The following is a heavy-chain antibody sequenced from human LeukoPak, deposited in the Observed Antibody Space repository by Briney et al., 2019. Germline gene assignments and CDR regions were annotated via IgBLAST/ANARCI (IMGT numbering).Heavy chain of an antibody. Sequence: RSGGSLRLSCAASGFTFSLYTMHWVRQAPGKGLEWVSGINWNGGSTGYADSVKGRFTISRDNAKNSLYLQMNSLRAEDTALYYCARAVYYYDSSGYFPWGQGTLVTVSS. CDR3: ARAVYYYDSSGYFP. J-gene: IGHJ5*02. D-gene: IGHD3-22*01. CDR1: GFTFSLYT. V-gene: IGHV3-20*04. CDR2: INWNGGST.